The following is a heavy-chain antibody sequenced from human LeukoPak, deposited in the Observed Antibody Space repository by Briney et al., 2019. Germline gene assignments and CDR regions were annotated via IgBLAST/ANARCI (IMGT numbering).Heavy chain of an antibody. D-gene: IGHD3-3*01. J-gene: IGHJ3*02. Sequence: VGSLRLSCAASGFTFSSYSMNWVRQAPGKGLEWVSYISSSSSYIYYADSVKGRFTISRDNAKNSLYLQMNSLRAEDTAVYHCARIGSGNDAFDIWGQGTMVTVSS. V-gene: IGHV3-21*01. CDR2: ISSSSSYI. CDR1: GFTFSSYS. CDR3: ARIGSGNDAFDI.